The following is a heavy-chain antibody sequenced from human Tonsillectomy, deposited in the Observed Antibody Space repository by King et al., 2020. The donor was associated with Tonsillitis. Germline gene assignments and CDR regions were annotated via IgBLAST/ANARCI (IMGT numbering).Heavy chain of an antibody. J-gene: IGHJ4*02. D-gene: IGHD2-8*02. CDR3: ARARRGPGDYFDY. CDR1: GGSISSGDYY. CDR2: IYYIGST. V-gene: IGHV4-30-4*01. Sequence: QLQESGPGLVKPSQTLSLTCTVSGGSISSGDYYWSWIRQPPGKGLEWIGYIYYIGSTYYNPSLKSRVTISVDTSKNQFSLKLSSVTAADTVVFYCARARRGPGDYFDYWGQGTLVTVSS.